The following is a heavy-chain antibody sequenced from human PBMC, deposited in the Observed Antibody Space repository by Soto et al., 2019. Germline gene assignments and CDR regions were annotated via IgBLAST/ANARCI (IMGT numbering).Heavy chain of an antibody. CDR2: INSDGSST. J-gene: IGHJ6*02. V-gene: IGHV3-74*01. Sequence: GGSLRLSCAASGFTFSSYWMHWVRQAPGTGLVWVSRINSDGSSTSYADSVKGRFTISRDNAKNTLYLQMNSLRAEDTAVYYCARDDAAMVDYYYYGMDVWGQGTTVTVSS. CDR1: GFTFSSYW. CDR3: ARDDAAMVDYYYYGMDV. D-gene: IGHD5-18*01.